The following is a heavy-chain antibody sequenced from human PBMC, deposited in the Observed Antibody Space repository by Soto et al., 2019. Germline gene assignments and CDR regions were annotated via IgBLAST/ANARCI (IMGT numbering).Heavy chain of an antibody. CDR3: TTDSYSTIIIVRFDY. CDR2: ISGSGGTR. V-gene: IGHV3-23*01. J-gene: IGHJ4*01. D-gene: IGHD3-22*01. CDR1: GFTFRDYA. Sequence: GGSLRLPCAASGFTFRDYAMSWVRQAPGKGLEWVSAISGSGGTRYYADSVKGRFTISRDNSKNTLYLQMNSLRAEDTAVYYCTTDSYSTIIIVRFDYWGHGTLVTVSS.